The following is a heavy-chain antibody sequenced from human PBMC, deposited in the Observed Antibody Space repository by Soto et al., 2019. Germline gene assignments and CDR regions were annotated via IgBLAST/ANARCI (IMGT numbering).Heavy chain of an antibody. J-gene: IGHJ4*02. CDR2: IIPIHGIT. D-gene: IGHD6-19*01. Sequence: GASVKVSCKASGYTFTSYGISWVRQAPGQGLEWMGRIIPIHGITNYAQKFQCRVTITADKSTSTAYMELSSPRFEDTAVYYCASHPVAGPVYWGQGTLVTVSS. CDR1: GYTFTSYG. V-gene: IGHV1-69*04. CDR3: ASHPVAGPVY.